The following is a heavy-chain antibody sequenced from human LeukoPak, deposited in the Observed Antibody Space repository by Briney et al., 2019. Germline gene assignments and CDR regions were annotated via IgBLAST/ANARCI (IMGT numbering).Heavy chain of an antibody. D-gene: IGHD6-13*01. CDR3: ATGGLGEQQLAPFDY. CDR2: FDPEDGET. Sequence: ASVKVSYKVSGYTLTELSMHWVRQAPGKGLEWMGGFDPEDGETIYAQKFQGRVTMTEDTSTDTAYMELSSLRSEDTAVYYCATGGLGEQQLAPFDYWGQGTLVTVSS. J-gene: IGHJ4*02. CDR1: GYTLTELS. V-gene: IGHV1-24*01.